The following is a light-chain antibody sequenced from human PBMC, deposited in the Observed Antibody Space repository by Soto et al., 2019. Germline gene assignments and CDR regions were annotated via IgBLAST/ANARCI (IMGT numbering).Light chain of an antibody. CDR3: SSYTSSSTLYV. CDR1: SSDVGGYNY. Sequence: QSVLTQPASVSGSPGQSITISCTGTSSDVGGYNYVSWHQQRPGKAPKLMIYDVSNRPSGVSNRFSGSKSGNTASLTISGLQAEDEADYYCSSYTSSSTLYVFGTGTKVTVL. V-gene: IGLV2-14*01. J-gene: IGLJ1*01. CDR2: DVS.